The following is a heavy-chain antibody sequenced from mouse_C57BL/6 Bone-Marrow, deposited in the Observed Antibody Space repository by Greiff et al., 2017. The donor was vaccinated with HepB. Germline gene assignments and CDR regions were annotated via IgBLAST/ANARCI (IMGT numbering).Heavy chain of an antibody. D-gene: IGHD1-1*01. V-gene: IGHV1-55*01. Sequence: QVQLQQPGAELVKPGASVKMSCKASGYTFTSYWITWVKQRPGQGLEWIGDIYPGSGSTNYNEKFKSKATLTVDTSSSTAYMQLSSLTSEDSAVYYCARLVITTVVATRFDYGGQGTTLTVSS. J-gene: IGHJ2*01. CDR2: IYPGSGST. CDR1: GYTFTSYW. CDR3: ARLVITTVVATRFDY.